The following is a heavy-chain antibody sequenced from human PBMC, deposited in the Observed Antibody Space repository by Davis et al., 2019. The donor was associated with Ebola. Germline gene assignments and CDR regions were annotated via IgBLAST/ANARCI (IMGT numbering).Heavy chain of an antibody. D-gene: IGHD1-26*01. CDR3: MAGAGWVCDF. J-gene: IGHJ4*02. CDR2: IRKDGSEK. CDR1: GFTFHTYW. Sequence: PGGSLRLSCAASGFTFHTYWMNWVRQAPGKGLEWVANIRKDGSEKNYLDSVEGRFTISRDNAQNSLYLQMTSLRVEDTAVYYCMAGAGWVCDFWGQGTLVTVSS. V-gene: IGHV3-7*01.